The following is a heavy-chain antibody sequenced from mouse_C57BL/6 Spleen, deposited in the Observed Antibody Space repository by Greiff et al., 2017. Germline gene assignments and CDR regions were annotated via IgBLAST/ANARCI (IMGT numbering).Heavy chain of an antibody. J-gene: IGHJ3*01. CDR1: GYSITSGYY. CDR2: ISYDGSN. D-gene: IGHD2-4*01. Sequence: EVKLMESGPGLVKPSQSLSLTCSVTGYSITSGYYWNWIRQFPGNKLEWMGYISYDGSNNYNPSLKNRISITRDTSKNQFFLKLNSVTTEDTATYYCARYGDYDPFAYWGQGTLVTVSA. CDR3: ARYGDYDPFAY. V-gene: IGHV3-6*01.